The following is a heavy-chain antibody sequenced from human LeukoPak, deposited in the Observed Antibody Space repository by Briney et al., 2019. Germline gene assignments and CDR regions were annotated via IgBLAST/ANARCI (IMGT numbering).Heavy chain of an antibody. Sequence: SAVQVSCLACRCTLPQYLIHGVRPAAGRGPEGLGGINLRGWASYIPHKLQGRVTLTRDMSTSTDYLELSSLRSEDRAVYYCARDNSGLDEAGWCNPWGQGTLVTVSS. CDR2: INLRGWAS. J-gene: IGHJ5*02. CDR3: ARDNSGLDEAGWCNP. CDR1: RCTLPQYL. D-gene: IGHD3-10*01. V-gene: IGHV1-46*01.